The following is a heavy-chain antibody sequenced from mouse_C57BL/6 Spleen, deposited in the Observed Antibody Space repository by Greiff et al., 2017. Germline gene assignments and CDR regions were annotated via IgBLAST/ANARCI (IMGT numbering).Heavy chain of an antibody. CDR3: ARERADGDAMDY. Sequence: QVQLQQSGAELARPGASVKMSCKASGYTFTSYGISWVKQRTGQGLEWIGEIYPRSGNTYYNEKFKGKATLTADKSSSTAYMELRSLTSEDSAVYFCARERADGDAMDYWGQGTSVTVSS. J-gene: IGHJ4*01. D-gene: IGHD3-3*01. CDR1: GYTFTSYG. V-gene: IGHV1-81*01. CDR2: IYPRSGNT.